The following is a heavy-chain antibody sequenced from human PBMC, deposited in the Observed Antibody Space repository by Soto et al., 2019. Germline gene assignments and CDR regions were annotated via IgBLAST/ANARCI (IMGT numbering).Heavy chain of an antibody. Sequence: GGSLRLSCVASGFTFDDYTMYWVRQRPGKGLQWVSVINWDGHKTYYADSVRGRFTNSRDNRKNSLFLQMNSLRAEDTAVYYCAKDLYPIVVVTAAKRVVSWRQGTLVTVSS. CDR2: INWDGHKT. J-gene: IGHJ5*02. D-gene: IGHD2-2*01. CDR3: AKDLYPIVVVTAAKRVVS. V-gene: IGHV3-43*01. CDR1: GFTFDDYT.